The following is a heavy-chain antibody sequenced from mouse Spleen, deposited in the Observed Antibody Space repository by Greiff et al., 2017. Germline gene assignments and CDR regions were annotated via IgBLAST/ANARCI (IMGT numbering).Heavy chain of an antibody. Sequence: VQLQQSGAELVRPGASVTLSCKASGYTFTDYEMHWVKQTPVHGLEWIGAIDPETGGTAYNQKFKGKAILTADKSSSTAYMELRSLTSEDSAVYYCTRKEGYDEAMDYWGQGTSVTVSS. CDR2: IDPETGGT. V-gene: IGHV1-15*01. CDR1: GYTFTDYE. D-gene: IGHD2-14*01. J-gene: IGHJ4*01. CDR3: TRKEGYDEAMDY.